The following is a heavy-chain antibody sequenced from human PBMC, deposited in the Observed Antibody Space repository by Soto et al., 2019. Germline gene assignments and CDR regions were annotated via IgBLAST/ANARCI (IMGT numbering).Heavy chain of an antibody. J-gene: IGHJ4*02. CDR1: GFTFSSYA. Sequence: QVQLVESGGGVVQPGRSLRLSCAASGFTFSSYAMHWVRQAPGKGLEWVAVISYDGSNKYYADSVKGRFTISRDNSKNTLYLQMNSLRAEDTSVYYCASEPSSGWYFDYWGQGTLVTVSS. CDR2: ISYDGSNK. V-gene: IGHV3-30-3*01. CDR3: ASEPSSGWYFDY. D-gene: IGHD6-19*01.